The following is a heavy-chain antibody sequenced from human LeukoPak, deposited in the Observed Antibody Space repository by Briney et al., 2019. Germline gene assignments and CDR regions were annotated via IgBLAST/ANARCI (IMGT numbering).Heavy chain of an antibody. V-gene: IGHV3-23*01. CDR1: GFTFSSYA. J-gene: IGHJ4*02. Sequence: GGSLRLSCAASGFTFSSYAMSWVRQAPGKGLEWVSATSGSGGSTYYADSVKGRFTISRDNSKNTLYLQMNSLRAEDTAVYYCANHRVVPAAPDYWGQGTLVTVSS. CDR2: TSGSGGST. D-gene: IGHD2-2*01. CDR3: ANHRVVPAAPDY.